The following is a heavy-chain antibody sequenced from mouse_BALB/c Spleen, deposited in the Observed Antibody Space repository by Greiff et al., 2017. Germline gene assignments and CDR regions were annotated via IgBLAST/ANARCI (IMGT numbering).Heavy chain of an antibody. CDR2: IRNKAKGYTT. CDR1: GFTFTDYY. CDR3: ARDRYDGSAWFAY. V-gene: IGHV7-3*02. J-gene: IGHJ3*01. Sequence: EVKLVESGGGLVQPGGSLRLSCATSGFTFTDYYMSWVRPPPGKALEWLGFIRNKAKGYTTEYSASGKGRFTISRDNSQSILYLQMNTLRAEDSATYYGARDRYDGSAWFAYGGQGTLVTVSA. D-gene: IGHD1-1*01.